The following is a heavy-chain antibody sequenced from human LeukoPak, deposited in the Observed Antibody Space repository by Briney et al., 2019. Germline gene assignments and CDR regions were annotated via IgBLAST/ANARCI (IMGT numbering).Heavy chain of an antibody. J-gene: IGHJ6*02. D-gene: IGHD3-22*01. V-gene: IGHV1-3*01. CDR3: ARGRRDSSGYRMDV. Sequence: ASVNVSCKASGYTFTSYAMHWVRQAPGQRLEWMGWINAGNGNTKYSQKFQGRVTITRDTSASTAYMELSSLRSEDTTVYYCARGRRDSSGYRMDVWGQGTTVTVSS. CDR1: GYTFTSYA. CDR2: INAGNGNT.